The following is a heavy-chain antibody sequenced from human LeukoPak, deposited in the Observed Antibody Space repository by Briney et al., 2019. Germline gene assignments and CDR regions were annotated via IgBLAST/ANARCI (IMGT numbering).Heavy chain of an antibody. CDR1: GFTFSSYW. D-gene: IGHD3-3*01. CDR2: IKQDGSEK. CDR3: AKHLEWLPNDAFDI. V-gene: IGHV3-7*01. Sequence: PGGSLRLPCAASGFTFSSYWMSWVRQAPGKGLEWVANIKQDGSEKYYVDSVKGRFTISRDNAKNSLYLQMNSLRAEDTAVYYCAKHLEWLPNDAFDIWGQGTMVTVSS. J-gene: IGHJ3*02.